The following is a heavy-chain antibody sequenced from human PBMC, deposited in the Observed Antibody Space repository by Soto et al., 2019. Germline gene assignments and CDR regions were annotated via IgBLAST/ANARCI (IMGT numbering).Heavy chain of an antibody. Sequence: EVDLEESGGGFVRPGGSLRLSCQASGFNFRMYVMHWVRKAPGKGLEWVSYISSSGLTTYYADFAEGRFTISRDNAKDSLYLHLNSLRVGDTAVYYCARYGTRGDWWGLGTQVTVSS. D-gene: IGHD3-10*01. CDR3: ARYGTRGDW. CDR2: ISSSGLTT. CDR1: GFNFRMYV. J-gene: IGHJ5*01. V-gene: IGHV3-48*03.